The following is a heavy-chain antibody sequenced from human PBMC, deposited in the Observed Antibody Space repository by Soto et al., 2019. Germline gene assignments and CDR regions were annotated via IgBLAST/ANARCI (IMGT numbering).Heavy chain of an antibody. D-gene: IGHD2-15*01. Sequence: QVQLVESGGGVVQSGRSRRVSCAASGFTFSSYFMHWVRQAPGKGLEWVAVISYDGTNTYYADSVKGRFTISRDNSKNTLYLQMNSLRPEDTAMYYCARDHLYCSDRSCSDHTGWYFDYWGRGTLVTVSS. CDR2: ISYDGTNT. V-gene: IGHV3-30-3*01. J-gene: IGHJ2*01. CDR1: GFTFSSYF. CDR3: ARDHLYCSDRSCSDHTGWYFDY.